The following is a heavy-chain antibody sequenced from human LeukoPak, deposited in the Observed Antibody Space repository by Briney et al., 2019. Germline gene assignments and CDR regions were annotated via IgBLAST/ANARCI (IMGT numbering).Heavy chain of an antibody. D-gene: IGHD3-3*01. Sequence: PSETLSLTCTISRGSINSYYWTWIRQPPGKGLEWVGYIYDNVNTNYNPSLKSRVTISVDTSKNQFSLKLSSVTAADTAVYYCARGRITIFGVLTPHFGYWGQGTLVTVAS. CDR3: ARGRITIFGVLTPHFGY. V-gene: IGHV4-59*01. J-gene: IGHJ4*02. CDR2: IYDNVNT. CDR1: RGSINSYY.